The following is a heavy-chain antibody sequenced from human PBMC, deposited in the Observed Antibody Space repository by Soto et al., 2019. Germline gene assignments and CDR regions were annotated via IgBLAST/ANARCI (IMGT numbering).Heavy chain of an antibody. D-gene: IGHD5-12*01. J-gene: IGHJ4*02. CDR2: IFSSGST. CDR1: GGSISSYY. V-gene: IGHV4-4*07. Sequence: SETLSLTCTVSGGSISSYYWNWIRQPAGKGLEWIGRIFSSGSTSFNPSLESRVAMSVDTSKNHFSLNLSSVTAADMAVYYCAREGSYSAYNFAHGIQLWSFDFWGQGALVTVS. CDR3: AREGSYSAYNFAHGIQLWSFDF.